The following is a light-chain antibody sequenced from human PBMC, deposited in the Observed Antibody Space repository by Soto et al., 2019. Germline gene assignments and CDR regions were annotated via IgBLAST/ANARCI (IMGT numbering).Light chain of an antibody. CDR2: AAS. Sequence: EIVMTQSPATLSVSPGERATLSCRASQSVSRNLAWYQQKPGLAPRLLIYAASPRATGIPARFSGSGSGTEFTLTISSLQSEDLAVYYCQQYNNWPYTFGQGTKLEIK. J-gene: IGKJ2*01. CDR1: QSVSRN. CDR3: QQYNNWPYT. V-gene: IGKV3-15*01.